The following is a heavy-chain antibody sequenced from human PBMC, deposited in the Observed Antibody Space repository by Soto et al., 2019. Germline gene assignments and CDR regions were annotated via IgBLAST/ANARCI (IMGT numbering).Heavy chain of an antibody. CDR2: IYYGGNT. D-gene: IGHD3-22*01. Sequence: PSETLSLTCAVSGGSISSGDYSWNWIRQPPGKGLEWIGYIYYGGNTYYNPSLQSRVTMSVDRSRNQFSLKLNSVTAADTAVYFCARVRREYDTSGTVDYWGQGTLVTVSS. CDR3: ARVRREYDTSGTVDY. CDR1: GGSISSGDYS. V-gene: IGHV4-30-2*01. J-gene: IGHJ4*02.